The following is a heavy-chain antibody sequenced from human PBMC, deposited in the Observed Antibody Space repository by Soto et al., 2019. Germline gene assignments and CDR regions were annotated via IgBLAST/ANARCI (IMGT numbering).Heavy chain of an antibody. CDR2: INSDGSST. V-gene: IGHV3-74*01. J-gene: IGHJ6*04. D-gene: IGHD3-3*01. Sequence: GGSLRLSCAASGFTFSSYWMHWVRQAPGKGLVWVSRINSDGSSTSYADSVKGRFTISRDNAKNTLYLQMNSLRAEDTAVYYCARGKLEDFWSGYYPPGYGRDVWGKGTTVTVAS. CDR1: GFTFSSYW. CDR3: ARGKLEDFWSGYYPPGYGRDV.